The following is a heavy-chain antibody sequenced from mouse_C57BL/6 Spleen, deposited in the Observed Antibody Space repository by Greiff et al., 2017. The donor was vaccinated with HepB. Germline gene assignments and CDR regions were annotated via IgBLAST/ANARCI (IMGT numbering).Heavy chain of an antibody. V-gene: IGHV1-85*01. CDR2: IYPRDGST. CDR3: ARSPIYDGYHGDYFDY. J-gene: IGHJ2*01. D-gene: IGHD2-3*01. CDR1: GYTFTSYD. Sequence: QVQLQQPGPELVKPGASVKLSCKASGYTFTSYDINWVKQRPGQGLEWIGWIYPRDGSTKYNEKFKGKATLTVATASITAYMEIHSLTSEDSAVYFWARSPIYDGYHGDYFDYWGQGTTLTVSS.